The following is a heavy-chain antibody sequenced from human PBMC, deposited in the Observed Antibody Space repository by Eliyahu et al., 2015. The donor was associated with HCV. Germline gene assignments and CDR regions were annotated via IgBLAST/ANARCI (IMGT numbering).Heavy chain of an antibody. V-gene: IGHV3-23*01. Sequence: FNNYAMTWVRQAPGKGLEWVSTITTPIGGISDAEFYADAVMGRFTISRDSSKNTLYRQMNSLRAEDTAIYFCAIKIALGCSGLTCYYDDWGQGTLVTVSS. CDR1: FNNYA. J-gene: IGHJ4*02. CDR3: AIKIALGCSGLTCYYDD. D-gene: IGHD2-15*01. CDR2: ITTPIGGISDAE.